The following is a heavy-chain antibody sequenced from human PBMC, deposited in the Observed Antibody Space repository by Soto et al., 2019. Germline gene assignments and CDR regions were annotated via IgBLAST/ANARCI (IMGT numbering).Heavy chain of an antibody. Sequence: ASVKDSCKASGYTFTGHDLHWVRQAPGQGLEWIGWIKTNGGATKCARKFQGRFTMTRDTSTTTAYLELHSLRSDDTAVYFCARLGSHFDGSSYHFWGQGTLVTVSS. CDR1: GYTFTGHD. CDR2: IKTNGGAT. J-gene: IGHJ4*02. V-gene: IGHV1-2*02. D-gene: IGHD2-2*01. CDR3: ARLGSHFDGSSYHF.